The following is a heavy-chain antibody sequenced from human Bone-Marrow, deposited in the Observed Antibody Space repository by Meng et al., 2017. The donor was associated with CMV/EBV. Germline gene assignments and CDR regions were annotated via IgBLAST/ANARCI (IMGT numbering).Heavy chain of an antibody. V-gene: IGHV4-34*01. CDR3: ARLWSGYYRAFFGY. J-gene: IGHJ4*02. CDR1: GGSFSGYY. D-gene: IGHD3-3*01. CDR2: INHSGST. Sequence: SETLSLTCAVYGGSFSGYYWSWIRQPPGKGLEWIGEINHSGSTNYNPSLKSRVTISVDTSKNQFSLKLSSVTAADTAVYYCARLWSGYYRAFFGYWGQGTRVTCSS.